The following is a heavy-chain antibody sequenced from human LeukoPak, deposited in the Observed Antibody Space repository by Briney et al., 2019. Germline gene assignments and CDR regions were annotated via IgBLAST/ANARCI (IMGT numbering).Heavy chain of an antibody. Sequence: GGSLRLSCTTSGFTFSDYAMNWVRQAPGKGLEWVSSISGSGGTTYYADSVRGRFTISRDHSRSTVYPQMNSLRAEDTAVYYCASRDDIVVVVAAFDYWGQGTLVTVSS. CDR2: ISGSGGTT. V-gene: IGHV3-23*01. J-gene: IGHJ4*02. CDR1: GFTFSDYA. D-gene: IGHD2-15*01. CDR3: ASRDDIVVVVAAFDY.